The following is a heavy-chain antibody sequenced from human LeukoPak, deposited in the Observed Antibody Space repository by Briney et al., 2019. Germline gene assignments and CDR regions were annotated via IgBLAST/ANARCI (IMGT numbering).Heavy chain of an antibody. V-gene: IGHV3-23*01. Sequence: GGSLRLSCAASGFTVSNYAMSWVPQAPRKGQEWVWAVSGSGDSTYYAGSVKGRFTISRDNSKNTVYLQMNSLRAEDTAVYYCAKFWGFGDYAIDYWGQGTLVTVSS. CDR1: GFTVSNYA. CDR3: AKFWGFGDYAIDY. D-gene: IGHD4-17*01. J-gene: IGHJ4*02. CDR2: VSGSGDST.